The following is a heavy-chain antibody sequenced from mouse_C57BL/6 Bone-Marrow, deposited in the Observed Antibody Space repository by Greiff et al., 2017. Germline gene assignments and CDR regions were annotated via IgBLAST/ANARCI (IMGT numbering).Heavy chain of an antibody. J-gene: IGHJ3*01. V-gene: IGHV1-81*01. CDR3: ARRDGNWGCAY. CDR1: GYTFTSYG. D-gene: IGHD2-1*01. Sequence: VMLVESGAELARPGASVKLSCKASGYTFTSYGISWVKQRTGQGLEWIGEIYPRSGNTYYNEKFKGKATLTADKSSSTAYMELRSLTSEDSAVYFCARRDGNWGCAYWGQGTLVTVSA. CDR2: IYPRSGNT.